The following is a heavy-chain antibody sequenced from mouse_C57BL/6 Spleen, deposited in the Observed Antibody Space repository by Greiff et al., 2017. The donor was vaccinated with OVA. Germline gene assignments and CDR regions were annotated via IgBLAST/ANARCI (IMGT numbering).Heavy chain of an antibody. CDR1: GYTFTSYT. J-gene: IGHJ2*01. CDR2: INPSSGYT. V-gene: IGHV1-4*01. CDR3: ASLDGYYDYFDY. Sequence: LVESGAELARPGASVKMSCKASGYTFTSYTMHWVKQRPGQGLEWIGYINPSSGYTKYNQKFKDKATLTADKSSSTAYMQLSSLTSEDSAVYYCASLDGYYDYFDYWGQGTTLTVSS. D-gene: IGHD2-3*01.